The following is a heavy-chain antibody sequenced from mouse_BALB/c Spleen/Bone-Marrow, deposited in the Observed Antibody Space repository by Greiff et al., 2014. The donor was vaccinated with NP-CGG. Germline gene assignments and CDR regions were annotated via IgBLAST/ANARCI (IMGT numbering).Heavy chain of an antibody. D-gene: IGHD1-1*01. CDR1: GFNIKDTY. V-gene: IGHV14-3*02. CDR3: ARYYYGSSLFAY. CDR2: IDPANSNT. Sequence: VKLMESGAELVKPGASVKLSCTASGFNIKDTYMYWVKQRPEQGLEWIGRIDPANSNTKYDPKFQDKATIIADTSSNTAYLQLSSLTSEDTAVYYCARYYYGSSLFAYWGQGTLVTVSA. J-gene: IGHJ3*01.